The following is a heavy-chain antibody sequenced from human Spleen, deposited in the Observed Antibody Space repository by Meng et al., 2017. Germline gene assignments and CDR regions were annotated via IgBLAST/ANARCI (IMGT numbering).Heavy chain of an antibody. Sequence: ASVKVSCKPSGYNFPDYYIHWVRRAPGQGLEWMGVINPTGGTTTYAQKFQGRVTMTRDTSTTTVYMELSSLRSEDTAVYYCARADSAAAGTPPYFQHWGQGTLVTVSS. D-gene: IGHD6-13*01. CDR2: INPTGGTT. V-gene: IGHV1-46*01. CDR3: ARADSAAAGTPPYFQH. J-gene: IGHJ1*01. CDR1: GYNFPDYY.